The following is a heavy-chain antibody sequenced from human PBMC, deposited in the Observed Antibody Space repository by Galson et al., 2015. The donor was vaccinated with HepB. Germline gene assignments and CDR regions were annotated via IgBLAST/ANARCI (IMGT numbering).Heavy chain of an antibody. CDR2: IYSSGST. V-gene: IGHV3-66*03. D-gene: IGHD3-22*01. CDR1: GFTVSRNY. J-gene: IGHJ4*02. Sequence: SLRLSCAVSGFTVSRNYMSWVRQAPGKGLEWVSVIYSSGSTYYADSVKGRFTISRDNSKNALYLQMNSLRAEDTAVYTCARDVFDASGYYSDYWGQGTLVTVSS. CDR3: ARDVFDASGYYSDY.